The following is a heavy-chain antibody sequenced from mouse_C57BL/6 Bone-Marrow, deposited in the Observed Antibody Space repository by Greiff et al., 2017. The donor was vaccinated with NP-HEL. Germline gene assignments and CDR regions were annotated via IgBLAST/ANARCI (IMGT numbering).Heavy chain of an antibody. J-gene: IGHJ3*01. V-gene: IGHV1-67*01. D-gene: IGHD2-2*01. Sequence: VQRVESGPELVRPGVSVKISCKGSGYTFTDYAMHWVKQSHAKSLEWIGVISTYYGDASYNQKFKDKATMTVDKSSSTAYMELARLTSEDSAVYYCARKELLLWLRRGRFAYWGQGTLVTVSA. CDR2: ISTYYGDA. CDR1: GYTFTDYA. CDR3: ARKELLLWLRRGRFAY.